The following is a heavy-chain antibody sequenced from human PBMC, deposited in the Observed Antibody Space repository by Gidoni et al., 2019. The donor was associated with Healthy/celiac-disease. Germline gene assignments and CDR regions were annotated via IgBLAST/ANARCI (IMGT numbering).Heavy chain of an antibody. J-gene: IGHJ4*02. CDR1: GFTFSSYG. CDR3: AMGPGGSNLPYYFDY. V-gene: IGHV3-33*01. D-gene: IGHD1-26*01. Sequence: QVQLVASGGGVVQPGRSLRLSCAASGFTFSSYGMHWVRQAPGKGLEWVAVIWYDGSNKYYADSVKGRFTISRDNSKNTLYLQMNSLRAEDTAVYYCAMGPGGSNLPYYFDYWGQGTLVTVSS. CDR2: IWYDGSNK.